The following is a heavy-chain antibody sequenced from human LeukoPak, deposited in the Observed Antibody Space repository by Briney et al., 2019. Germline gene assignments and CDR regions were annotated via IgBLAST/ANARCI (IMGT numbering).Heavy chain of an antibody. CDR3: AKTSGYDFFYFDC. CDR2: ISASDGST. J-gene: IGHJ4*02. V-gene: IGHV3-23*01. D-gene: IGHD5-12*01. Sequence: GGSLRLSCAASGFTFSSYAMSWFRQAPGKGLEWVSAISASDGSTYYADSVKGRFTISRDSSKNTLYLQMNSLRAEDTAEYYCAKTSGYDFFYFDCWGRGTLVTVSS. CDR1: GFTFSSYA.